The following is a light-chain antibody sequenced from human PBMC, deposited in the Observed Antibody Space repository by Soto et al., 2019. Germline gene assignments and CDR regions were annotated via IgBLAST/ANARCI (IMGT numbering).Light chain of an antibody. CDR2: ENN. CDR3: GAWDSNMRAFV. Sequence: QSVLTQPPSVSAAPGQKVTISCSGSSSNIGNNYVSWYQQLPGTAPKLHIYENNKRPSGIPDRFSGSKSGTSATLGITGLQTGDEADYYCGAWDSNMRAFVFGTGTKVTVL. J-gene: IGLJ1*01. CDR1: SSNIGNNY. V-gene: IGLV1-51*02.